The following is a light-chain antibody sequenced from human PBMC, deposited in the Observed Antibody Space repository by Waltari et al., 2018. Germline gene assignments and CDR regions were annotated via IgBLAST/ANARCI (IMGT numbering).Light chain of an antibody. Sequence: EIVLTQSPATLSLSPGDRPTLSCRPRQSGNEYLAWYQQIPGQAPRLLIYDASNRATGIPARFSGSGSGTDFTLTISSLEPEDFAIYYCHVRSNWPPVTFGGGTKVEIK. CDR1: QSGNEY. V-gene: IGKV3-11*01. J-gene: IGKJ4*01. CDR2: DAS. CDR3: HVRSNWPPVT.